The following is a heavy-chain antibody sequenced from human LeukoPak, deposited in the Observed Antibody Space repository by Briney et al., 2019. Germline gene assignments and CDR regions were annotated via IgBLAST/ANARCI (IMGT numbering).Heavy chain of an antibody. Sequence: PSETLSLTCTVSGGSFSSYYWNWLRQPPGKGLEWIGYIYYSGSTNYNPSLKSRVTISVDTSKNQFSLKLSSVTAADTALYYCARNWNYGYDAFDIWGQGTLVTFSS. V-gene: IGHV4-59*01. CDR2: IYYSGST. CDR3: ARNWNYGYDAFDI. J-gene: IGHJ3*02. CDR1: GGSFSSYY. D-gene: IGHD1-7*01.